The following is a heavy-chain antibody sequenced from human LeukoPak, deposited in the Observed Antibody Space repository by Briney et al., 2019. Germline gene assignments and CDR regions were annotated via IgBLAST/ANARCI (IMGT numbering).Heavy chain of an antibody. CDR2: IYGGGST. J-gene: IGHJ6*03. CDR1: GFTVSGNY. D-gene: IGHD1-26*01. Sequence: QPGGSLRLSCTVSGFTVSGNYMSWVRQAPGKGLEWVSVIYGGGSTYYADSVKGRFTISRDNSKNTLYLQMNSLRPEGTAVYYCARPYSGTYWGYYYMDVWGKGTTVTVSS. CDR3: ARPYSGTYWGYYYMDV. V-gene: IGHV3-66*02.